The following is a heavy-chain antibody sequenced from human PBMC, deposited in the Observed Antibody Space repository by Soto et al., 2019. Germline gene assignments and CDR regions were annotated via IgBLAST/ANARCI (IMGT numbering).Heavy chain of an antibody. D-gene: IGHD3-16*01. J-gene: IGHJ4*02. V-gene: IGHV4-30-2*01. Sequence: SETLSLTCAVSGGSISSGGYSWSWIRQPPGKGLEWIGYIYHSGSTYYNPSLKSRVTISVDRSKNQFSLKLSSVTAADTAVYYCARMITFGVFDYWGQGTLVTVSS. CDR2: IYHSGST. CDR1: GGSISSGGYS. CDR3: ARMITFGVFDY.